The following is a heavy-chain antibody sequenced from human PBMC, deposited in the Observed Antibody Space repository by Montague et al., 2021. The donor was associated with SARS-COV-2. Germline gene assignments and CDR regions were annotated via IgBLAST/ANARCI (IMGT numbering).Heavy chain of an antibody. J-gene: IGHJ4*02. CDR2: TYYRSKWYN. CDR1: GDSVSSNIAT. D-gene: IGHD2-2*01. Sequence: CAISGDSVSSNIATWNWIRQSPSRGLEWLGRTYYRSKWYNDYAESVKSRITIDPDTSKHQFSLHLNSVTPEDTAVYYCARIPVGSKYYFDFWGQGTLVTGS. V-gene: IGHV6-1*01. CDR3: ARIPVGSKYYFDF.